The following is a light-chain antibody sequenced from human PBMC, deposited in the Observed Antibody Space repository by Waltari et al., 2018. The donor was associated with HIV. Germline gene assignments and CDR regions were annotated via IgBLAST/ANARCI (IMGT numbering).Light chain of an antibody. V-gene: IGLV2-8*01. CDR1: GTDVGGSHY. J-gene: IGLJ2*01. CDR3: SSYAGSAVV. Sequence: QSALTQPPSASGSPGQSVTISCTGTGTDVGGSHYGSWYQLHPGKAPKLLIYDVTKRPSGVPDRFSGSKSCNTASLTVSGLQGDDEADYYCSSYAGSAVVFGGGTKLTVL. CDR2: DVT.